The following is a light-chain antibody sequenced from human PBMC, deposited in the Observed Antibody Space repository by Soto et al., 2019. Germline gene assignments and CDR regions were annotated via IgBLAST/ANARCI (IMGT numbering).Light chain of an antibody. J-gene: IGLJ2*01. Sequence: QSALTQPPSASGSPGQSVTISCTGTSSDVGGYNYVSWYQQHPGKAPKLMIYEVSKRPSGVPDRFSGSKSRNTASLTVSGLQAEDDADYYCSSYAGSNNLVVFGGGTKLTVL. CDR2: EVS. CDR1: SSDVGGYNY. CDR3: SSYAGSNNLVV. V-gene: IGLV2-8*01.